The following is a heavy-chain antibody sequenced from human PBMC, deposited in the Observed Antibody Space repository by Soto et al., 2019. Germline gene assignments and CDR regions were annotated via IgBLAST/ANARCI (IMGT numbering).Heavy chain of an antibody. V-gene: IGHV4-31*03. CDR1: GGSISSGGYY. D-gene: IGHD2-15*01. CDR3: ARSGYCSGGSCYGGWFDP. J-gene: IGHJ5*02. Sequence: QVQLQESGPGLVKPSQTLSLTCTVSGGSISSGGYYWSWIRQHPGKGLEWIGYIYYSGSTYYNPSLKSRVSISVATSKTQFSLKLSSVTAADTAVYYCARSGYCSGGSCYGGWFDPWGQGTLVTVSS. CDR2: IYYSGST.